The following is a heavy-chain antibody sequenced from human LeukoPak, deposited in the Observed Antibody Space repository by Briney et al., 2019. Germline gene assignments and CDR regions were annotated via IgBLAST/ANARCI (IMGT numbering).Heavy chain of an antibody. CDR1: GGTFSSYA. Sequence: ASVKVSCKASGGTFSSYAISWVRQAPRQGLEWMGGIIPIFGTANYAQKFQGRVTITADESTSTAYMELSSLRSDDTAVYYCARVDLGSYDILTGGDYWGQGTLVTVSS. V-gene: IGHV1-69*13. CDR2: IIPIFGTA. CDR3: ARVDLGSYDILTGGDY. D-gene: IGHD3-9*01. J-gene: IGHJ4*02.